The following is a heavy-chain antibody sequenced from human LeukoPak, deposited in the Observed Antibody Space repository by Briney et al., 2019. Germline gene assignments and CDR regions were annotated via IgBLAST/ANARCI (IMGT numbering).Heavy chain of an antibody. CDR3: AKDHFDY. Sequence: GGSLRLSCAASGFTFSSYGMHWVRQAPGKGLEWVAVISYDGSNKYYADSVKGRFTISRDNSKNTLYLQVNSLRAEDTAVYYCAKDHFDYWGQGTLVTVSS. J-gene: IGHJ4*02. CDR2: ISYDGSNK. V-gene: IGHV3-30*18. CDR1: GFTFSSYG.